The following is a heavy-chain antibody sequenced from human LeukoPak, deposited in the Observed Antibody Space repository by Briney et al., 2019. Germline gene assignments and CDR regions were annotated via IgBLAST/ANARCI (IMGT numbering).Heavy chain of an antibody. CDR2: IYHSGST. CDR3: ARIVVVPAAIPWFDP. Sequence: SETLSLTCTVSGYSISSGYYWGWIRQPPGKGLEWIGSIYHSGSTYYNPSLKSRVTISVDTSKNQFPLKLSSVTAADTAVYYCARIVVVPAAIPWFDPWGQGTLVTVSS. D-gene: IGHD2-2*02. J-gene: IGHJ5*02. CDR1: GYSISSGYY. V-gene: IGHV4-38-2*02.